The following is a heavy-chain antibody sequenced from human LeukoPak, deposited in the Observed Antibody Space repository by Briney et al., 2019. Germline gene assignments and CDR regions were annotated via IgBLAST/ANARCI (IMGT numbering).Heavy chain of an antibody. Sequence: SETLSLTCTVSGGSISSSSLYWGWIRQPQGKGLEWIGIIYYSGTTYSTPSLKSRVTISVDTSKNQFSLRLNSVTAADTSVYYCARHEGMVAASFDSWGQGTQVTVSS. CDR2: IYYSGTT. CDR1: GGSISSSSLY. V-gene: IGHV4-39*01. J-gene: IGHJ4*02. CDR3: ARHEGMVAASFDS. D-gene: IGHD2-15*01.